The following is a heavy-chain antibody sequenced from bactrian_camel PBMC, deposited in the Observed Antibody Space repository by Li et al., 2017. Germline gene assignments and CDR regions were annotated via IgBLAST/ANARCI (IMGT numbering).Heavy chain of an antibody. CDR3: AADRWWGAGISPDENNG. V-gene: IGHV3S63*01. D-gene: IGHD3*01. Sequence: HVQLVESGGGSVQAGGSLRLSCGYTYNEGDMAWFRQAPGKEREGVACIDVYGSTRFLDAVKGRFTISKDNAKNTLYLQMNSLKPEDTAVYYCAADRWWGAGISPDENNGWGQGTQVTVS. J-gene: IGHJ4*01. CDR1: YTYNEGD. CDR2: IDVYGST.